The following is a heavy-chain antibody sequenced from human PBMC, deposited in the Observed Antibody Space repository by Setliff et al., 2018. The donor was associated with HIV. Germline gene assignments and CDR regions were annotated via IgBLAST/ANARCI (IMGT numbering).Heavy chain of an antibody. Sequence: KAGGSLRLSCAASGFTFNDAWMNWVRQAPGKGLEWVGRIKSKTDGGTTDYATPVKGRFTISRDDSKTTVYLQMTRLSAEDTAVYYCARDLDPYFAMAVWGQGTTVTVSS. CDR3: ARDLDPYFAMAV. CDR2: IKSKTDGGTT. CDR1: GFTFNDAW. J-gene: IGHJ6*02. V-gene: IGHV3-15*01.